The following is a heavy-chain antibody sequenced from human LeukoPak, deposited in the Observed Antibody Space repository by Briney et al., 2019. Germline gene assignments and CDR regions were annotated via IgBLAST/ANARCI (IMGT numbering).Heavy chain of an antibody. CDR2: IYYSGST. CDR1: GGSISSSSYY. Sequence: SETLSLTCTVSGGSISSSSYYWGWIRQPPGKGLEWIGSIYYSGSTYYNPSLKGRVTISVDTSKNQFSLKLSSVTAADTAVYYCARLSGYSTDYHYYYMDVWGKGTTVTISS. V-gene: IGHV4-39*01. D-gene: IGHD6-13*01. CDR3: ARLSGYSTDYHYYYMDV. J-gene: IGHJ6*03.